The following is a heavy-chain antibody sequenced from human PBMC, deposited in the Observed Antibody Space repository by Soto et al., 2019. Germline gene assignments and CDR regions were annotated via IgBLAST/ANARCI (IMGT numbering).Heavy chain of an antibody. D-gene: IGHD6-19*01. J-gene: IGHJ6*02. CDR1: GYTFTGYY. Sequence: GPSVKVSCKASGYTFTGYYMHWVRQAPGQGLEWMGWINPNSGGTNYAQKFQGRVTMTRDTSISTAYMELSRLRSDDTAVYYCARGSIAVAGLYGMDVWGQGTTVTVSS. CDR2: INPNSGGT. V-gene: IGHV1-2*02. CDR3: ARGSIAVAGLYGMDV.